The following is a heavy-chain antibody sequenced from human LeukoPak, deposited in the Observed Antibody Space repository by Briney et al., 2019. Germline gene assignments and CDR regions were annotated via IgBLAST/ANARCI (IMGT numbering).Heavy chain of an antibody. D-gene: IGHD6-19*01. Sequence: PGGSLRLSCAASGFTFSSYSMNWVRQAPGKGLEWVSSISSSSSYIYYADSVKGRFTISRDNSKNTLYLQMNSLRAEGTAVYYCAKGVAGTWGDFDYWGQGTLVTVSS. CDR3: AKGVAGTWGDFDY. V-gene: IGHV3-21*04. J-gene: IGHJ4*02. CDR1: GFTFSSYS. CDR2: ISSSSSYI.